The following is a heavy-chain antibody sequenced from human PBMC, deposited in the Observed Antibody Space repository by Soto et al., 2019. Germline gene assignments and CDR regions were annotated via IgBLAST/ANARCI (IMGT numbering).Heavy chain of an antibody. D-gene: IGHD5-18*01. CDR2: IYDNGRI. J-gene: IGHJ5*02. CDR1: GDSITDGDYY. Sequence: PSETLSLTCTVSGDSITDGDYYWSWIRQPPGKDLEWIAYIYDNGRIHYNPSLKSRVTISLNPSKNQISLTMTSVTDADTAVYYCARGIQEGFDHWGQGTLVTVSS. V-gene: IGHV4-30-4*01. CDR3: ARGIQEGFDH.